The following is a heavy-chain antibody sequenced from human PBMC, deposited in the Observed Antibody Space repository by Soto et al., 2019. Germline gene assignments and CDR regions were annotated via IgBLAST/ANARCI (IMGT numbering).Heavy chain of an antibody. CDR3: ATRIFGVEY. CDR2: ISGTSPST. Sequence: EVQLLESGGGVVQPGASLRLSCAASGFTFSAYAMSWVRQAPGKGLEWVSAISGTSPSTYYADSVQGRFSISTDSSRKTLFLQMNTLRAEDTAVYFCATRIFGVEYWGQGTLVTVSS. V-gene: IGHV3-23*01. CDR1: GFTFSAYA. J-gene: IGHJ4*02. D-gene: IGHD3-3*01.